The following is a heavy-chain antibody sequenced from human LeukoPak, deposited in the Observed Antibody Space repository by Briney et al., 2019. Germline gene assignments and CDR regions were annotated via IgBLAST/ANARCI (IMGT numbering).Heavy chain of an antibody. CDR3: ARVGRGDHTWGSYSFDH. V-gene: IGHV4-59*01. Sequence: SETLSLTCTVSGDFISSFHWSWIRQPPGKGLEWIAYISYTGSTKYNPSLESRVTISIDTSKNQFSLKLNSVPAADTALYYCARVGRGDHTWGSYSFDHWGQGTLVTVSS. CDR2: ISYTGST. J-gene: IGHJ4*02. D-gene: IGHD3-16*01. CDR1: GDFISSFH.